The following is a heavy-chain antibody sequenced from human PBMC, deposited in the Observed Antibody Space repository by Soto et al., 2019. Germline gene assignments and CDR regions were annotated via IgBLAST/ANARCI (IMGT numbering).Heavy chain of an antibody. D-gene: IGHD1-26*01. CDR3: ARIPRGGSYPADAFDL. CDR1: GFTFSSYA. V-gene: IGHV3-30-3*01. Sequence: QVQLVESGGGVVQPGRSLRLSCAASGFTFSSYAMHWVRQAPGKGLEWVAVISYDGSNKYYADSVKGRFTISRDNSKNTLYLQMNSLRAEDTAVYYCARIPRGGSYPADAFDLWGQGTMVTVSS. CDR2: ISYDGSNK. J-gene: IGHJ3*01.